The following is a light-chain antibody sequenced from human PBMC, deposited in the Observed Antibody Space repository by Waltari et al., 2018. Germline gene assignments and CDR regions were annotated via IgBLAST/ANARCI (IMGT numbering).Light chain of an antibody. V-gene: IGLV2-23*02. J-gene: IGLJ3*02. CDR1: SSDIGYYNL. Sequence: QSALTQPASVSGSPGQSITISCTGTSSDIGYYNLVSWYQQDPGKAPKVIINEVNKLPSGLSNRFSGSKSGNTASLTISGIQAEDEADYYCCSYIGDSAWVFGGGTKVTVL. CDR3: CSYIGDSAWV. CDR2: EVN.